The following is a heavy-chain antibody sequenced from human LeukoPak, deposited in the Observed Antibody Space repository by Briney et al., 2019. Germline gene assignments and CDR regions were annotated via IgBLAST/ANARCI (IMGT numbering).Heavy chain of an antibody. CDR1: GITLSNYG. V-gene: IGHV3-23*01. Sequence: GGSLRLSCAVSGITLSNYGMSWVRQAPGKGLEWVAGINDSGGRTNYADFVKGRFTISRDNPKNTLYLQMNTLRAEDTAVYFCAKRGVVIRVILVGFHKEAYYFDSWGQGALVTVSS. CDR3: AKRGVVIRVILVGFHKEAYYFDS. D-gene: IGHD3-22*01. CDR2: INDSGGRT. J-gene: IGHJ4*02.